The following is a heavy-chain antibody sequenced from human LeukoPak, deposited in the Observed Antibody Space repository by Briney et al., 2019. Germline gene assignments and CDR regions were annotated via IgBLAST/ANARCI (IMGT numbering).Heavy chain of an antibody. CDR3: ARPLFDILTGYGTDWFDP. Sequence: SETLSLTCSVSGGSISRYYWSWIRQTAGKGLEWIGRISISGSTNYNPSLESRLTMSIDTSKSQVSLRLSSVTAADTAVYYCARPLFDILTGYGTDWFDPRGQGTLVTVSS. J-gene: IGHJ5*02. CDR2: ISISGST. V-gene: IGHV4-4*07. D-gene: IGHD3-9*01. CDR1: GGSISRYY.